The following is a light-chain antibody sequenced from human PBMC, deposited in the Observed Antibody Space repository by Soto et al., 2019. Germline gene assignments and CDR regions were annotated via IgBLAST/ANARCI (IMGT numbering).Light chain of an antibody. CDR2: QVT. CDR1: SSDVGIYNY. V-gene: IGLV2-14*01. CDR3: SSYNGRTNYV. Sequence: QSVLTQPASVSGSPGQSITISCTGTSSDVGIYNYVSWYQQHPGKAPKLMIYQVTNRPSGVSNRFSGSKSGNTASLTISGLQDEQEADSSCSSYNGRTNYVFGTGTKVTV. J-gene: IGLJ1*01.